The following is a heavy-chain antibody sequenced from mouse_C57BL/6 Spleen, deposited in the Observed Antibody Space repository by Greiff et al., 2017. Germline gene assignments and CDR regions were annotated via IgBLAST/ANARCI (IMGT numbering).Heavy chain of an antibody. CDR2: INPSSGYT. Sequence: VKLLESGAELARPGASVKMSCKASGYTFTSYTMHWVKQRPGQGLEWIGYINPSSGYTKYNQKFKDKATLTADKSSSTAYMQLSSLTSEDSAVYYCARYYYGSSYMYFDVWGTGTTVTVSS. V-gene: IGHV1-4*01. D-gene: IGHD1-1*01. CDR3: ARYYYGSSYMYFDV. CDR1: GYTFTSYT. J-gene: IGHJ1*03.